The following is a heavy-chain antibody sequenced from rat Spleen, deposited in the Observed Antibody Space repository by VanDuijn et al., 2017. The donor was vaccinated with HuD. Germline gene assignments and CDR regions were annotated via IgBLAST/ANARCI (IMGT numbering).Heavy chain of an antibody. CDR1: GFTFNNYY. V-gene: IGHV5-25*01. Sequence: EVQLVESGGGLVQPGRSLKLSCTASGFTFNNYYMAWVRQAPTKGLEWVASISTGGGNTYYRDSVKGRFTISRDNAKSILYLQVDSLRSEDTTIYYCARQATTVPSYFDYWGRGVMVTVSS. D-gene: IGHD1-1*01. CDR2: ISTGGGNT. CDR3: ARQATTVPSYFDY. J-gene: IGHJ2*01.